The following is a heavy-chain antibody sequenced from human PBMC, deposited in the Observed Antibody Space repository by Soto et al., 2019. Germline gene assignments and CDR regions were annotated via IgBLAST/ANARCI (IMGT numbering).Heavy chain of an antibody. CDR2: INPGGGST. Sequence: QVQLVQSGAEVKKPGASVKVSCKASGYSFTSNFLHWVRQAPGQGLEWMGIINPGGGSTPYTQKFQGRVTMTRDTSTRTVYMELSDLRAEDTAMYYCARLAAVPGVAGAEYFDFWGQGSVVTISS. V-gene: IGHV1-46*01. CDR3: ARLAAVPGVAGAEYFDF. CDR1: GYSFTSNF. D-gene: IGHD6-13*01. J-gene: IGHJ4*02.